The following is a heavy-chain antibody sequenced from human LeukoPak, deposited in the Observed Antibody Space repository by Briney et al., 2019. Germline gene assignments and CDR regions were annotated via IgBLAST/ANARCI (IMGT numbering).Heavy chain of an antibody. Sequence: ASVKVSCKASGGTCSSYAISWVRQAPGQGLEWMGGIIPIFGTANYAQKFQGRVTITADESTSTAYMELSSLRSEDTAVYYCARHVFRNIAVAGTDPNWYFDLWGRGTLVTVSS. D-gene: IGHD6-19*01. J-gene: IGHJ2*01. CDR1: GGTCSSYA. V-gene: IGHV1-69*01. CDR3: ARHVFRNIAVAGTDPNWYFDL. CDR2: IIPIFGTA.